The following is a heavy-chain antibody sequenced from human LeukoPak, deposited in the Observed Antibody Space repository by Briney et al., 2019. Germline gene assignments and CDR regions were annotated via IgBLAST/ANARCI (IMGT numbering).Heavy chain of an antibody. Sequence: PSQTLSLTCTVSGGSISSGDYYWSWIRQPPGKGLEWIGYIYYSGSTNYNPSLKSRVTISVDTSKNQFSLKLSSVTAADTAVYYCARGSRVYCSGGSCYHNEYFQHWGQGTLVTVSS. V-gene: IGHV4-61*08. CDR2: IYYSGST. J-gene: IGHJ1*01. CDR1: GGSISSGDYY. CDR3: ARGSRVYCSGGSCYHNEYFQH. D-gene: IGHD2-15*01.